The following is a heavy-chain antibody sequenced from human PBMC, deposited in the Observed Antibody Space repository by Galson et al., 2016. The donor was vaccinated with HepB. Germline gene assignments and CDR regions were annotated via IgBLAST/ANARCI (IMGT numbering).Heavy chain of an antibody. CDR1: GFTFSSYA. D-gene: IGHD6-6*01. CDR3: AKDLAAARPGWYFDL. Sequence: SLRLSCAASGFTFSSYAMRWVRQAPGKGLEWVAAISGSGGSTYYADYVKGRFTISRDNSKNTLYLQMNSLRAEDTAVYYCAKDLAAARPGWYFDLWGRGTLVTVSS. CDR2: ISGSGGST. J-gene: IGHJ2*01. V-gene: IGHV3-23*01.